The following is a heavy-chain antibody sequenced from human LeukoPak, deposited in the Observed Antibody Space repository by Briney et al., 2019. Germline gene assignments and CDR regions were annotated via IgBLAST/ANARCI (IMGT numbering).Heavy chain of an antibody. J-gene: IGHJ6*03. D-gene: IGHD6-19*01. CDR2: ISSSSSYI. V-gene: IGHV3-21*01. CDR3: ASYSSGWEYYYYYYMDV. Sequence: PGGSLRLSCAASGFTFSSYSMNWVRQAPGKGLEWVSSISSSSSYIYYADSVKGRFTISRDNAKNSLYLQMNSLRAEDTAVYYCASYSSGWEYYYYYYMDVWGKGTTVTVSS. CDR1: GFTFSSYS.